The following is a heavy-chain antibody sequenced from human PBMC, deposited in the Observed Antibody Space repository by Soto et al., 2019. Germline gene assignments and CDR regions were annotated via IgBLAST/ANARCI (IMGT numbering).Heavy chain of an antibody. J-gene: IGHJ4*02. Sequence: QVQLVESGGGVVQPGRSLRLSCAASGFTFRHYAMHWVRQAPGKGLEWVALMSDDGSNEYYADSVKGRFTISRDNSKNTLYLQMNSLRAEDTAVYYCAKDGSNKFDYWGQGTLVTVSS. CDR3: AKDGSNKFDY. CDR1: GFTFRHYA. V-gene: IGHV3-30*18. CDR2: MSDDGSNE. D-gene: IGHD1-26*01.